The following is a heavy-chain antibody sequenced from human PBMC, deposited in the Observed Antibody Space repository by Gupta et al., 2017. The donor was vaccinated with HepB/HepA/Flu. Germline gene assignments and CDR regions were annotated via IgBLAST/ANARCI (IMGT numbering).Heavy chain of an antibody. J-gene: IGHJ4*02. CDR1: GSAPRHAW. Sequence: EVQLGHSGGDLVQHGVSLTLSCVPAGSAPRHAWMNWVRQTPEKGLEGVGNIKPDGSGKSYVDSVKGRFTVSRDNAKNSLWLQMNSLTAEDTAVYYCAAWGVTNYWGQGTLVTVSS. D-gene: IGHD3-16*01. V-gene: IGHV3-7*01. CDR2: IKPDGSGK. CDR3: AAWGVTNY.